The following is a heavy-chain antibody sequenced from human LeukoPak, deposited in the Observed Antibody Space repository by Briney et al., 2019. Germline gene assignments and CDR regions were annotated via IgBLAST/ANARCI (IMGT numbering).Heavy chain of an antibody. CDR1: GYTFTSFY. CDR3: ARDGEYYDSRGSYFDS. J-gene: IGHJ4*02. Sequence: ASVTVSCKASGYTFTSFYMHWVRQAPGQGLEWMGIINPSSGSTGNAQKFQGRVTMTRDTSTSTVYMELSNLRSEDTAVYYCARDGEYYDSRGSYFDSWGQGTLVTVSS. D-gene: IGHD3-22*01. V-gene: IGHV1-46*01. CDR2: INPSSGST.